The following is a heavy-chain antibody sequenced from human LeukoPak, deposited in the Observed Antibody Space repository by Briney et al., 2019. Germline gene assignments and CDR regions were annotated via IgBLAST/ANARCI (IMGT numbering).Heavy chain of an antibody. D-gene: IGHD2-15*01. V-gene: IGHV1-18*04. CDR3: ARGGAYCSGGSCYSDYYYGMDV. CDR2: ISAYNGNT. CDR1: GYTFTSYG. Sequence: ASVTVSCKASGYTFTSYGISWVRQAPGQGLEWMGWISAYNGNTNYAQKLQGRVTMTTDTSTSTAYMELRSLRSDDTAVYYCARGGAYCSGGSCYSDYYYGMDVWGKGTTVTVSS. J-gene: IGHJ6*04.